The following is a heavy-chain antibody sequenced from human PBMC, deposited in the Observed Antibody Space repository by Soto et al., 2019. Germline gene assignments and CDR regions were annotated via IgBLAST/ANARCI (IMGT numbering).Heavy chain of an antibody. CDR3: ARLERIRDYGNFDY. D-gene: IGHD4-17*01. CDR1: GGSISSGGYY. V-gene: IGHV4-31*03. J-gene: IGHJ4*02. CDR2: IYYSGST. Sequence: PSDTPSLTFTVSGGSISSGGYYWSWILQHPGKGLEWIGYIYYSGSTYYNPSLKSRVTISVDTSKNQFSLKLSSVTAADTAVYYFARLERIRDYGNFDYWGQGSLVTVSS.